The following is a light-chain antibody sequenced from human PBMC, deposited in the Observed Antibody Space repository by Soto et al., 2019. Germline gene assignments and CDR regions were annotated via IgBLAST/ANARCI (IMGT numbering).Light chain of an antibody. J-gene: IGKJ1*01. V-gene: IGKV1-39*01. CDR2: AAS. CDR3: QQSYSTPRT. CDR1: QSISSY. Sequence: QMTQYPSSLSASGRDRVNVSCRASQSISSYLNWYQQKPGKAPKLLIYAASSLQSGVPSRFSGSGSGTDFTLTISSLQPEDFATYYCQQSYSTPRTFAQGAKVDIK.